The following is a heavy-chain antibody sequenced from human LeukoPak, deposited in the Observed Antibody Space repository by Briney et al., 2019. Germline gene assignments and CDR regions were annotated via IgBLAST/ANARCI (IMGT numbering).Heavy chain of an antibody. J-gene: IGHJ4*02. CDR1: GYTFTGYY. Sequence: ASVKVSCKASGYTFTGYYMHWVRQAPGQGLEWMGMIYPSGGDTNYAQKFQGRVTMTRDTSTSTVYMELSGLRSEDTAVYYCAREEEGGTFDYWGQGTLVTVSS. CDR2: IYPSGGDT. V-gene: IGHV1-46*01. CDR3: AREEEGGTFDY. D-gene: IGHD3-16*01.